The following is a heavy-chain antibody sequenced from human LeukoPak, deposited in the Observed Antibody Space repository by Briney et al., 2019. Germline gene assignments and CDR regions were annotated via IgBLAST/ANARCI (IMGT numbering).Heavy chain of an antibody. CDR2: IYYSGST. V-gene: IGHV4-61*01. D-gene: IGHD2-15*01. CDR1: GGSVSSGSYY. Sequence: SETLSLTCTVSGGSVSSGSYYWSWIRQPPGKGLEWIGYIYYSGSTNYSPSLKSRVTISVDTSKNQFSLKLSSVTAADTAVYYCARVQLGYCSGGSCYPSLDYWGQGTLVTVSS. J-gene: IGHJ4*02. CDR3: ARVQLGYCSGGSCYPSLDY.